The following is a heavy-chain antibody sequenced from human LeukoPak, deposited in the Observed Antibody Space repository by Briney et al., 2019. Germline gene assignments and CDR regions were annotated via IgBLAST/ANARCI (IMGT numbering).Heavy chain of an antibody. D-gene: IGHD6-6*01. J-gene: IGHJ3*02. CDR2: IYYSGST. Sequence: SETLSLTCTVSGGSISSSSYYWGWIRQPPGKGLEWIGSIYYSGSTYYNPSLKSRVTISVDTSKNQFSLKLSSVTAADTAVYYCARQAVTLLAAQRLIPNSQDAFDIWGQGTMVTVSS. V-gene: IGHV4-39*01. CDR1: GGSISSSSYY. CDR3: ARQAVTLLAAQRLIPNSQDAFDI.